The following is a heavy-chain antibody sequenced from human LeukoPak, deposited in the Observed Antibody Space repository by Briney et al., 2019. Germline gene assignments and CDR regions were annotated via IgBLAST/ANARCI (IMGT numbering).Heavy chain of an antibody. D-gene: IGHD1-26*01. V-gene: IGHV4-61*02. CDR1: GGSISSGSYY. CDR3: ARVSDPTDIDY. CDR2: IYTSGST. J-gene: IGHJ4*02. Sequence: PSQTLSLTCTVSGGSISSGSYYWSWIRQPAGKGLEWIGRIYTSGSTNYNPSLKSRVTISVDTSKNQFSLKLSSVTAADTDVYYCARVSDPTDIDYWGQGTLVTVSS.